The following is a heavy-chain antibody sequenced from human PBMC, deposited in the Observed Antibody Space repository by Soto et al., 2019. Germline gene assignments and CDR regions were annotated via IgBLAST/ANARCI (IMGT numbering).Heavy chain of an antibody. J-gene: IGHJ3*02. V-gene: IGHV3-30*12. CDR1: GFTFSSYC. CDR3: ARGPRLKGAFDI. Sequence: GGSLILSSAAAGFTFSSYCMHWVRQTPGKGLEWVAVISYEGRYTSSGDSVQGRFTISRDNSKNTVYLQMNSLRAEDTAVYYCARGPRLKGAFDIWGQGTMVTVSS. CDR2: ISYEGRYT.